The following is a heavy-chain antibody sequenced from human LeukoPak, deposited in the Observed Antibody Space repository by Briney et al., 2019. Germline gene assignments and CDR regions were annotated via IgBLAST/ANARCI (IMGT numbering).Heavy chain of an antibody. CDR2: IKQDGSEK. CDR3: VREARESGGFDY. V-gene: IGHV3-7*01. CDR1: GFTFSSYW. Sequence: PGGSLRLSCAGSGFTFSSYWMTWVRQAPGKGLEWVANIKQDGSEKYYVDSVKGRFTISRDNAKNSLYLQMNSLRAEDTAVYNCVREARESGGFDYWGQGTLVTVSS. D-gene: IGHD5-24*01. J-gene: IGHJ4*02.